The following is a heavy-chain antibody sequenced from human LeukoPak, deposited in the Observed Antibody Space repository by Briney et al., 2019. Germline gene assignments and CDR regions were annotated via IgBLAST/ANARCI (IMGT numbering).Heavy chain of an antibody. CDR2: IYPGDSDT. CDR1: GYSFTTYW. CDR3: ARGGYSGYDRDAFDI. J-gene: IGHJ3*02. Sequence: GESLKISCRGSGYSFTTYWIGWVRQMPGKGLEWMGIIYPGDSDTRYTPSFQGQVTMSADKSINTAYLQWSSLKASDTAMYYCARGGYSGYDRDAFDIWGQGTMVTVSS. V-gene: IGHV5-51*01. D-gene: IGHD5-12*01.